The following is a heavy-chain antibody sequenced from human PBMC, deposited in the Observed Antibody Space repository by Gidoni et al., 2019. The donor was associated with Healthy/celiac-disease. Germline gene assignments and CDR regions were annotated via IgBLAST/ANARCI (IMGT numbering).Heavy chain of an antibody. D-gene: IGHD6-19*01. J-gene: IGHJ4*02. CDR2: ISSSTSYI. V-gene: IGHV3-21*01. CDR3: ARSGAVAGTLDY. CDR1: GFTFSSYS. Sequence: EVQLVESGGGLVKPGGSLRLSCAASGFTFSSYSMNWVRQAPGKGLEWVSSISSSTSYIYYADSVKGRFTISRDNAKNSLYLQMNSLRAEDTAVYYCARSGAVAGTLDYWGQGTLVTVSS.